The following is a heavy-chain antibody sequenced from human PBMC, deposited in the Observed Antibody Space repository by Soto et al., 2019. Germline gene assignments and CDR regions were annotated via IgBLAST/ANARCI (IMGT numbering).Heavy chain of an antibody. D-gene: IGHD3-22*01. CDR1: GGSISSSSYY. CDR3: ARHNYHSSGPSAY. V-gene: IGHV4-39*01. CDR2: IYYSGST. Sequence: PSETLSLTCTVSGGSISSSSYYWGWIRQPPGKGLEWIGSIYYSGSTYYNPSLKSRVTISVDTSKNQFSLKLSSVTAADTAVYYCARHNYHSSGPSAYWGQGTPVTVSS. J-gene: IGHJ4*02.